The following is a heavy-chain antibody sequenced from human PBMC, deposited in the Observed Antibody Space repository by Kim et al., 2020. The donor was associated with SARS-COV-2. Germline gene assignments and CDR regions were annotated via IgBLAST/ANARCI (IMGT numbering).Heavy chain of an antibody. CDR2: ISGSGGST. V-gene: IGHV3-23*01. D-gene: IGHD2-8*01. Sequence: GGSLRLYCAASGFTFSSYAMSWVRQAPGKGLEWVSAISGSGGSTYYADSVKGRFTISRDNSKNTLYLQMNSLRAEDTAVYYCAKDSNQGGNPRVYYPYWYFDLWGRATLVTVPS. CDR3: AKDSNQGGNPRVYYPYWYFDL. J-gene: IGHJ2*01. CDR1: GFTFSSYA.